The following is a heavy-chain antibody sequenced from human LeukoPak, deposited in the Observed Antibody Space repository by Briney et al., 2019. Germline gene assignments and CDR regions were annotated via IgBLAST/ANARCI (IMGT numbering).Heavy chain of an antibody. CDR3: AKGDYDILTGYYDY. CDR2: ISYDGSNK. CDR1: GLTFSSYG. Sequence: PGRSLRLSCAASGLTFSSYGMHWVRQAPGKGLEGVAVISYDGSNKYYADSVKGRFTISRDNSKNTLYLQMNSVRAEDTAVYYCAKGDYDILTGYYDYWGQGTLVTVSS. D-gene: IGHD3-9*01. V-gene: IGHV3-30*18. J-gene: IGHJ4*02.